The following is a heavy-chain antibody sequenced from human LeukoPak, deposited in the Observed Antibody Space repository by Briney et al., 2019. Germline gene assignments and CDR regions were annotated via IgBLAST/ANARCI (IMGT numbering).Heavy chain of an antibody. V-gene: IGHV4-4*07. CDR3: ARVSYYYGSGSYGGSYYFDY. CDR2: IYTSGST. J-gene: IGHJ4*02. Sequence: PSETLSLTCTVSGGSISSYYWSWIRQPAGKGLEWIGRIYTSGSTNYNPSPKSRVTMSVDTSKNQFSLKLSSVTAADTAVYYCARVSYYYGSGSYGGSYYFDYWGQGTLVTVSS. D-gene: IGHD3-10*01. CDR1: GGSISSYY.